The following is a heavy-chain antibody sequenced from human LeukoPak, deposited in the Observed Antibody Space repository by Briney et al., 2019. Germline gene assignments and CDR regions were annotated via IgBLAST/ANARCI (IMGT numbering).Heavy chain of an antibody. CDR3: ATPGVHYDPSGYYPFQH. V-gene: IGHV1-8*01. J-gene: IGHJ1*01. D-gene: IGHD3-22*01. CDR2: MNPNSGNT. Sequence: GASVNVSCKASGYTFNSYDINWVRLAAGQALERMGWMNPNSGNTGYAQQFQRRVTMTRNTAIDTAYMELSSLRSEDTAVYYCATPGVHYDPSGYYPFQHWGQGTLVTVSS. CDR1: GYTFNSYD.